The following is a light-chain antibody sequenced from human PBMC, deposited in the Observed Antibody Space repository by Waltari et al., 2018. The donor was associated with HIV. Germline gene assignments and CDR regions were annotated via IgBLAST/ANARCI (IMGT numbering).Light chain of an antibody. CDR1: SSDDGGSNY. J-gene: IGLJ1*01. CDR3: SSYTSSSTLV. Sequence: QSALTQPASVSGSPGQSITISCTATSSDDGGSNYVYWYQQHPGNAPKLMIYEVSNRPSGVSNRFSGSKSGNTASLTISGLQAEDEADYYCSSYTSSSTLVFGTGTKVTVL. CDR2: EVS. V-gene: IGLV2-14*01.